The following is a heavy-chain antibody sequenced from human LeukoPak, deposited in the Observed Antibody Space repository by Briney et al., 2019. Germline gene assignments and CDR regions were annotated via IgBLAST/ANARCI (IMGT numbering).Heavy chain of an antibody. J-gene: IGHJ4*02. CDR2: ISSSSSYI. D-gene: IGHD5-18*01. CDR3: GRDHPAMAEAPTDY. Sequence: PGGSLRLSCAASGFTFSSYSMNWVRQAPGKGLEWVSSISSSSSYIYYADSVKGRFTISRDNAKNSLYLQMDSLRAEDTGVYYCGRDHPAMAEAPTDYWGQGTLVTVSS. V-gene: IGHV3-21*01. CDR1: GFTFSSYS.